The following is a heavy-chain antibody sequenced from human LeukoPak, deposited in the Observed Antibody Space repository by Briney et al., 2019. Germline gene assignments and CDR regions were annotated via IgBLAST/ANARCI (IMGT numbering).Heavy chain of an antibody. V-gene: IGHV4-34*01. J-gene: IGHJ3*02. CDR1: GGSLSGYY. D-gene: IGHD2-15*01. CDR2: INHSGST. CDR3: AREDGGGGHAFDI. Sequence: SETLSLTCAVSGGSLSGYYWSWIRQSPGKGLEWIGEINHSGSTNYKSSLESRVIISIDMSKSQFSLKLSSVTAADTAVYYCAREDGGGGHAFDIWGQGTMVTVSS.